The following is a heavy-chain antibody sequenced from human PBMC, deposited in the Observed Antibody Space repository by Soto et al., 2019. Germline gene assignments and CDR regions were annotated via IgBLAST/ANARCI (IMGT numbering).Heavy chain of an antibody. CDR1: GGTFSSYT. Sequence: ASVKVSCKASGGTFSSYTISWVRQAPGQGLEWMGRIIPILGIANYAQKFQGRVTITADKSTSTAYMELSSLRSEDTAVYYCARGGYGSGDYYYYYMDVWGKGTTVTVSS. CDR3: ARGGYGSGDYYYYYMDV. V-gene: IGHV1-69*02. J-gene: IGHJ6*03. D-gene: IGHD3-10*01. CDR2: IIPILGIA.